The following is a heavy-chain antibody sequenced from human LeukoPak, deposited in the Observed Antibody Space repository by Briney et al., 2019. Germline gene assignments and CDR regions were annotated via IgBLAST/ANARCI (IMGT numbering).Heavy chain of an antibody. V-gene: IGHV3-23*01. Sequence: GGSLRLSCAASGFTFSSYAMSWVRQAPGKGLEYVSGISGSGGTTYYADSVRGRFTISRDSSKNTLYLQMNSLRAEDTALYYCAKDRSGYDYYGQYYSDYWGQGTLVTVSS. CDR1: GFTFSSYA. J-gene: IGHJ4*02. CDR3: AKDRSGYDYYGQYYSDY. D-gene: IGHD5-12*01. CDR2: ISGSGGTT.